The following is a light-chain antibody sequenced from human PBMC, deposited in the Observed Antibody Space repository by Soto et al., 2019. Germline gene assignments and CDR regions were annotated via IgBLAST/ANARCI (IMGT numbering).Light chain of an antibody. Sequence: QFAMTQPASVSGSPGQSIAISCTGTSRDVGGYNSVSWYQQQPGKVPKLMIYDVSNRPSGVSNRFSGSKSGNTASLTISGLQAEDEGDYYCSSYTTGGSYVFGTGTKLTVL. CDR1: SRDVGGYNS. CDR3: SSYTTGGSYV. V-gene: IGLV2-14*01. J-gene: IGLJ1*01. CDR2: DVS.